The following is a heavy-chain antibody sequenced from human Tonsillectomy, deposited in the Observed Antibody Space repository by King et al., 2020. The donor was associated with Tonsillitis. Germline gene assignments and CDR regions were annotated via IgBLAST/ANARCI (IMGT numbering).Heavy chain of an antibody. CDR3: ARGGGDYAILTGYSYYYYGMDA. D-gene: IGHD3-9*01. J-gene: IGHJ6*02. CDR1: GGTFSSYA. CDR2: IIPIFDTE. Sequence: QLVQSGAEVKKPGSSVKVSCKASGGTFSSYAISWVRQAPGQGLEWMGGIIPIFDTENYAQKFQGSVTITADESTSTAYMELSSLRSEDTAVYYCARGGGDYAILTGYSYYYYGMDAWGQGTTVIVSS. V-gene: IGHV1-69*12.